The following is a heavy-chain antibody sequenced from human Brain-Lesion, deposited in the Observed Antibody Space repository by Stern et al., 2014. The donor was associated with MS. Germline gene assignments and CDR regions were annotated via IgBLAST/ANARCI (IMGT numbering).Heavy chain of an antibody. V-gene: IGHV1-45*02. CDR1: EYTFTYRY. J-gene: IGHJ2*01. D-gene: IGHD1-26*01. CDR2: ITPFNGNT. Sequence: VQLVQSGAEVRKPGSSVNVSCKASEYTFTYRYLHWVRQAPGQALGWIGWITPFNGNTLYAQKFQDRVTITADRSLSTAYMELSSLKSEDTAMYFCAQSGNYDWYFDLWGRGTLVTVSS. CDR3: AQSGNYDWYFDL.